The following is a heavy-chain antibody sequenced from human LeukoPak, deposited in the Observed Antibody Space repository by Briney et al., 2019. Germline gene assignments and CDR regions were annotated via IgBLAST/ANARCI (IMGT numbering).Heavy chain of an antibody. D-gene: IGHD3-22*01. CDR1: GFTFSSYG. J-gene: IGHJ3*02. V-gene: IGHV3-23*01. CDR2: ISGSGGST. Sequence: GGTLRLSCAASGFTFSSYGMSWVRQAPGKGLEWVSAISGSGGSTYYADSVKGRFTISRDNAKNSLYLQMNSLRAEDTALYYCAKDIEDSSGYYSSAFDIWGQGTMVTVSS. CDR3: AKDIEDSSGYYSSAFDI.